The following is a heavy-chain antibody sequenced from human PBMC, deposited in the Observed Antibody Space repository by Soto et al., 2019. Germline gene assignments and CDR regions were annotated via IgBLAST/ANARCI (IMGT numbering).Heavy chain of an antibody. J-gene: IGHJ3*02. D-gene: IGHD2-21*02. CDR2: IKPDGGDK. CDR3: ARALMAVTSQDAFDI. V-gene: IGHV3-7*01. CDR1: GFTVSTYW. Sequence: GGSLRLSCAGSGFTVSTYWINWVRQAPGKGLEWVANIKPDGGDKHYVDSVKGRFTISRDNARNSLFLQMNSLRAEDTAVYYCARALMAVTSQDAFDIWGQGTMVTVSS.